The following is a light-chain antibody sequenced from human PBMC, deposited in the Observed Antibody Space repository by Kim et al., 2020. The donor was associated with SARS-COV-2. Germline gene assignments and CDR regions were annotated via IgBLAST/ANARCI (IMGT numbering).Light chain of an antibody. V-gene: IGKV3-11*01. Sequence: EIVLTQSPAPLSLSPGERATLSCRASRSVSTFLAWYQQRPGQAPRLLIYDASNRATGIPPRFSGSGSGTDFTLTISSLAPDDFAVYYCHHRSDWPLTFGGGTKVDIK. CDR2: DAS. CDR1: RSVSTF. CDR3: HHRSDWPLT. J-gene: IGKJ4*01.